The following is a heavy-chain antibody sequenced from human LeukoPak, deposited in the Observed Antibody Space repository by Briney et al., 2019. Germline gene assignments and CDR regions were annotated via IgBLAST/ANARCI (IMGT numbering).Heavy chain of an antibody. CDR3: VREYSSSSGRAFDI. CDR2: ISTDGSST. CDR1: GFTFSSYW. J-gene: IGHJ3*02. D-gene: IGHD6-6*01. Sequence: GESLRLSCAASGFTFSSYWMHWVRQAPGKGLVWVSRISTDGSSTNSADSVKGRFTISRDNAKNTLYLQMNSLRAEDTAVYYCVREYSSSSGRAFDIWGQGTMVTVSP. V-gene: IGHV3-74*01.